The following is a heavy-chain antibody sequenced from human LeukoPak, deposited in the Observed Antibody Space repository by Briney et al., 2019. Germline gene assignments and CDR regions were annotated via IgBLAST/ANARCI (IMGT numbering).Heavy chain of an antibody. CDR3: ARDDYDFWSGLGV. V-gene: IGHV3-48*01. Sequence: GGSLRLSCAASGFTFSSYSMNWVRQAPGKGLEWVSYISSSSSTIYYADSVKGRFTISRDNAKNSLYLQMNSLRAEDTAVYYCARDDYDFWSGLGVWGKGTTVTVSS. J-gene: IGHJ6*04. CDR2: ISSSSSTI. D-gene: IGHD3-3*01. CDR1: GFTFSSYS.